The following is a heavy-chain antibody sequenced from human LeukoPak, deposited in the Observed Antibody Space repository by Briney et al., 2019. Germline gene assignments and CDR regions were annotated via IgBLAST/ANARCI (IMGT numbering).Heavy chain of an antibody. V-gene: IGHV3-7*05. Sequence: GGSLRLSCAASGFTFRSYWMSWVRQAPGKGLEWVANINQGGTERYVDSVKGRFTISRDNAKNSLYLQMNSLRAGDTAVYYCVREDSYSSGWYGPDYWGQGTLVTVSS. CDR3: VREDSYSSGWYGPDY. CDR1: GFTFRSYW. CDR2: INQGGTER. J-gene: IGHJ4*02. D-gene: IGHD6-19*01.